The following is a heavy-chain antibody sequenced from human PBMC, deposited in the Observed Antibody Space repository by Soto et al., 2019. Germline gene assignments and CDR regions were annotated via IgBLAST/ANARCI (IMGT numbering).Heavy chain of an antibody. CDR1: GFSFNTYW. D-gene: IGHD4-4*01. V-gene: IGHV3-7*03. CDR2: IKQDGSEE. CDR3: ARHRDYSLDY. J-gene: IGHJ4*02. Sequence: EVQLVESGGDLVQPGGSLRLSCAASGFSFNTYWMTWVRQAPGRGLEWVANIKQDGSEEYSVDSVKGRFTVSRDNAKNSVYLPMNSLSAEDTAVYSCARHRDYSLDYWGQGTLVTVSS.